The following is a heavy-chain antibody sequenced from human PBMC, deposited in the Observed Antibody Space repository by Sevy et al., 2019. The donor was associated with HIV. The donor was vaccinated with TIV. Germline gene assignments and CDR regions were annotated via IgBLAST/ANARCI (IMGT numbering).Heavy chain of an antibody. Sequence: SETLSLTCTVSGGSVNSGDYYWSWIRQPPGKGRGWLGYIYYSGSSNYNPSLKSRVTISLDTSKNQFSLRMSSVTTADTAVYYCARDDPVMNAFDIWGQGTMVTVSS. D-gene: IGHD3-16*01. CDR1: GGSVNSGDYY. J-gene: IGHJ3*02. CDR3: ARDDPVMNAFDI. CDR2: IYYSGSS. V-gene: IGHV4-61*08.